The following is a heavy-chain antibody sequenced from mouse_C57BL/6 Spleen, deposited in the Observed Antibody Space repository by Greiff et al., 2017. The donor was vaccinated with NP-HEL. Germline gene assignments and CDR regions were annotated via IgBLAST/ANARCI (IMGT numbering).Heavy chain of an antibody. Sequence: QVQLQQSGAELVRPGTSVKMSCKASGYPFTNSWLGWAKQRPGPGLAWIGDIYPGGGYTNYPEKVTGKATLTADTSSSTADMQFSSLTSEDSAIYYCARGGLRRGDYYAMDYWGQGTSVTVSS. V-gene: IGHV1-63*01. CDR2: IYPGGGYT. CDR3: ARGGLRRGDYYAMDY. D-gene: IGHD2-4*01. CDR1: GYPFTNSW. J-gene: IGHJ4*01.